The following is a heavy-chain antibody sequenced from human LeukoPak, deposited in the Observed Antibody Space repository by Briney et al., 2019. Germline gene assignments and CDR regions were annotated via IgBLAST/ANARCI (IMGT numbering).Heavy chain of an antibody. CDR1: GYSISSGYY. D-gene: IGHD2-15*01. CDR2: VYHSAST. Sequence: SETLSLTCSVSGYSISSGYYWGWIRQPPGKGLEWIGSVYHSASTHYNPSLKSRVTISVEASKNQFSLKLSSVTAADTAVYYCVRVKIYCRGGSCYAPFDYWGQGTLVTVSS. V-gene: IGHV4-38-2*02. CDR3: VRVKIYCRGGSCYAPFDY. J-gene: IGHJ4*01.